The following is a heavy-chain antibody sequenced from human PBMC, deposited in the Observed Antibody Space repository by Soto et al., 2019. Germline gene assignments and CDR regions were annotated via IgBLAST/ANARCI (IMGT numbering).Heavy chain of an antibody. D-gene: IGHD5-18*01. CDR3: ARDNGYSYGYTLDH. V-gene: IGHV4-59*01. CDR2: IYYSGST. CDR1: GGSISSYY. Sequence: PSETLSLTCAVSGGSISSYYWSWIRQPPGKGLEWIGYIYYSGSTNYNPSLKSRVTISVVTSKNQFSLKLSSVTAADTAVYYCARDNGYSYGYTLDHWGQGTLVTVSS. J-gene: IGHJ4*02.